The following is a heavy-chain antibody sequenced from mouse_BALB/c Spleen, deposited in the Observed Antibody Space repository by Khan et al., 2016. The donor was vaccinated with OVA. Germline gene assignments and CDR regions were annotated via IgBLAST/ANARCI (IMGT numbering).Heavy chain of an antibody. V-gene: IGHV3-2*02. CDR1: GYSITSGYA. D-gene: IGHD2-4*01. Sequence: EVQLQESGPGLVKPSQSLSLTCTVTGYSITSGYAWNWIRQFPGNKLEWMGYISYSGGTSYNPSLKSRISITRDTSKNQFFLQLNSVTTKDTATYYCARGNYDGYYMDYWGQGTPLTVSS. J-gene: IGHJ2*01. CDR2: ISYSGGT. CDR3: ARGNYDGYYMDY.